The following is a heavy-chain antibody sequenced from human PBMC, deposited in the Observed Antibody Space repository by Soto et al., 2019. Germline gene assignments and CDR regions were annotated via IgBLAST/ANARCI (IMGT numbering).Heavy chain of an antibody. D-gene: IGHD4-17*01. CDR2: TNPKSGYT. V-gene: IGHV1-8*01. J-gene: IGHJ4*02. CDR3: ARTDGDLDY. CDR1: GYTFTRSD. Sequence: QVQLVQSGAEVKKPGSSVKVSCKASGYTFTRSDINWVRQAPGQGLEWMGWTNPKSGYTGSAQKFQDRITMTRESSISTAYMELNSLRSEDTAVYYCARTDGDLDYWGQGTLVTVSS.